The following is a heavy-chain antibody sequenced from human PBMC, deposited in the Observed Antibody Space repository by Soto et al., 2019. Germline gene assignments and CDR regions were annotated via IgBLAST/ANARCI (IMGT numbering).Heavy chain of an antibody. CDR3: ATRLPDYYYYGMDV. V-gene: IGHV1-69*13. D-gene: IGHD3-16*01. CDR1: GGTFSSYA. Sequence: ASVKVSCKASGGTFSSYAISWVRQAPGQGLEWMGGIIPIFGTANYAQKFQGRVTITADESTSTAYMELSSLRSEDTAVYYCATRLPDYYYYGMDVWGQGTTVTVSS. CDR2: IIPIFGTA. J-gene: IGHJ6*02.